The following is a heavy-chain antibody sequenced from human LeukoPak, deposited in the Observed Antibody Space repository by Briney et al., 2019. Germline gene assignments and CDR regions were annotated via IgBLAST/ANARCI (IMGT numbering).Heavy chain of an antibody. D-gene: IGHD5-18*01. CDR1: GGSISSSSYY. CDR3: ARDNSVEVTTMVIFDY. CDR2: IYYSGST. V-gene: IGHV4-39*07. Sequence: SETLSLTCTVSGGSISSSSYYWGWIRQPPGKGLEWIGSIYYSGSTYYNPSLKSRVTISVDTSKNQFSLKVSSVTAADTAVYYCARDNSVEVTTMVIFDYWGQGARVTVSS. J-gene: IGHJ4*02.